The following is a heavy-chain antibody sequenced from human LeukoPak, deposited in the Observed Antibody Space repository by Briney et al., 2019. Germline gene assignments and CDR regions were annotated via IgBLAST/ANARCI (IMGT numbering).Heavy chain of an antibody. J-gene: IGHJ4*02. CDR1: GGSFSGYY. CDR3: ARGFKDCSGGSCQAHFDY. V-gene: IGHV4-34*01. Sequence: SETLSLTCAVYGGSFSGYYWSWIRQPPGKGLEWIGEINHSGSTNYNPSLKSRVTISVDTSKNQLSLKLSSVTAADTAVYYCARGFKDCSGGSCQAHFDYWGQGTLVTVSS. CDR2: INHSGST. D-gene: IGHD2-15*01.